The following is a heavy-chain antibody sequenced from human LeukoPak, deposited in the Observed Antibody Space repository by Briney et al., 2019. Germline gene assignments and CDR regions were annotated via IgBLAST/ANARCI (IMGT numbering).Heavy chain of an antibody. CDR3: ATNYCSGGSCYNWFDP. J-gene: IGHJ5*02. CDR2: ISNNGGYT. Sequence: PGGSLRLSCAASGFTFSSSAMSWVRQAPGKGLEWVSAISNNGGYTYYADSVQGRFTISRDNSKSTLCLQMDSLRAEDTAVYYCATNYCSGGSCYNWFDPWGQGTLVTVSS. V-gene: IGHV3-23*01. CDR1: GFTFSSSA. D-gene: IGHD2-15*01.